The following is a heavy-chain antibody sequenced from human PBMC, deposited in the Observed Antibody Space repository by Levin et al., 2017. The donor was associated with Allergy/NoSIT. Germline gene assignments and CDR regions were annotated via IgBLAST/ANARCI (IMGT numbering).Heavy chain of an antibody. Sequence: ASETLSLTCSVSDGSLSSSSYFWAWIRQPPGKGLEWIGSISYGGTTYYNPSLKSRVFLSVDTLQKQFALNLNSVTAVDTAMYYCARQDFRYSTNTEVRTNWCDTWGQGTLVTVSS. J-gene: IGHJ5*02. CDR1: DGSLSSSSYF. D-gene: IGHD1-26*01. CDR2: ISYGGTT. CDR3: ARQDFRYSTNTEVRTNWCDT. V-gene: IGHV4-39*01.